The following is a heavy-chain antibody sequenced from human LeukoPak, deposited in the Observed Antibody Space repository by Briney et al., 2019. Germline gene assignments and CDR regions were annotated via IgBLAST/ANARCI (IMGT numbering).Heavy chain of an antibody. CDR2: ISAYNGNT. CDR1: GYTFTSYG. CDR3: ARDSDCSSTSCYWAPYYYYYMDV. D-gene: IGHD2-2*01. V-gene: IGHV1-18*01. J-gene: IGHJ6*03. Sequence: ASVKVSCKASGYTFTSYGISWVRQAPGQGLEWMGWISAYNGNTNYAQKLQGRVTMTTDTSTSTAYMELRGLRSDDTAVYYCARDSDCSSTSCYWAPYYYYYMDVWGKGTTVTVSS.